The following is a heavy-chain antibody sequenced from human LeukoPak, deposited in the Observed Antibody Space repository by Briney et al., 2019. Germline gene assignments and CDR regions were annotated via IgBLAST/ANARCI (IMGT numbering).Heavy chain of an antibody. D-gene: IGHD3-22*01. J-gene: IGHJ4*02. CDR3: AKSKGGYPSYYFDY. Sequence: LGGSLRLSCAASGFTFSSYGMHWVRQAPGKGLEWVAFIRYDGSNKYYADSVKGRFTISRDNSKNTLYLQMNSLRAEDTAVYYCAKSKGGYPSYYFDYWGQGTLVTVSS. V-gene: IGHV3-30*02. CDR1: GFTFSSYG. CDR2: IRYDGSNK.